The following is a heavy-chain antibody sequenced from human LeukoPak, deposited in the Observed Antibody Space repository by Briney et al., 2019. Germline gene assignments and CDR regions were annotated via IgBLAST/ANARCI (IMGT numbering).Heavy chain of an antibody. Sequence: GASVKVSCKASGYTFTDSYIHWVRQAPGQGLEWMGWINTNSGGTNYAQKFQGRVTMTRDTSISTVYMHLNTLRSDDTAVYYCARSTSAGPDYWGQGTLVTVSS. CDR1: GYTFTDSY. J-gene: IGHJ4*02. CDR3: ARSTSAGPDY. CDR2: INTNSGGT. V-gene: IGHV1-2*02. D-gene: IGHD6-25*01.